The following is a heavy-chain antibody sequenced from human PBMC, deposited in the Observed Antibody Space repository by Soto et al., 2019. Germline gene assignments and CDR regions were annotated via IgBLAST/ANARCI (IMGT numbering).Heavy chain of an antibody. CDR3: ARDPPPPDY. V-gene: IGHV1-18*01. Sequence: QVQLVQSGAEVKKPGASVKVSCKASGYTFASYAISWMRQAPGQGLEWMGWISAYNGNTNYAQKLQGRVTMTTDTSTSRAYMELRSLRSADTAVYYCARDPPPPDYWGQGTLVTVSS. CDR1: GYTFASYA. CDR2: ISAYNGNT. J-gene: IGHJ4*02.